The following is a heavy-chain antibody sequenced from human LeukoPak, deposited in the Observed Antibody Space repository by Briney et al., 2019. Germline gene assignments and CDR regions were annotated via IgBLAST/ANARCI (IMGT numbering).Heavy chain of an antibody. CDR1: GFTFCSYW. D-gene: IGHD2-15*01. CDR3: ARDRTYCSGGTCYDLFDI. V-gene: IGHV3-7*01. Sequence: GGSLTLSWVGSGFTFCSYWMTWVRQAPGEGLEWVANIKRDGSVKNQLDSRIIISRDNAKNSLYLQMDSLRAEDTAVYYCARDRTYCSGGTCYDLFDIWGRGTMVTVSS. J-gene: IGHJ3*02. CDR2: IKRDGSVK.